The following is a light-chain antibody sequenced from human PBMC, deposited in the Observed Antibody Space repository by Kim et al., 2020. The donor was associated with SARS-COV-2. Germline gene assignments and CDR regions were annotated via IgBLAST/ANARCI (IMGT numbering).Light chain of an antibody. J-gene: IGKJ1*01. Sequence: SPGERATLSCRASQSVSSSYLAWYQQKPGQAPRLLIYSASSRAAGIPDRFSGSGSGTDFTLTISRLEPEDFALYHYQQYDNSLWTFGQGTKVDIK. CDR3: QQYDNSLWT. V-gene: IGKV3-20*01. CDR2: SAS. CDR1: QSVSSSY.